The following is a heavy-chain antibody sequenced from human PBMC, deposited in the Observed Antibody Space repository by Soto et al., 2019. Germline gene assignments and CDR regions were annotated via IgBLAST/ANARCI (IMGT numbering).Heavy chain of an antibody. J-gene: IGHJ4*02. CDR2: INHVGIT. CDR1: GGSFRGFY. CDR3: ARSFSDSYYDLDF. Sequence: PSETLSLTCAVSGGSFRGFYWTWIRQSPGKGLEWLGDINHVGITNYNPSLKSRVSIPVDTSKSQFSLKLSSVTAADTAFYYCARSFSDSYYDLDFWGQGTLVTVSS. V-gene: IGHV4-34*01. D-gene: IGHD1-26*01.